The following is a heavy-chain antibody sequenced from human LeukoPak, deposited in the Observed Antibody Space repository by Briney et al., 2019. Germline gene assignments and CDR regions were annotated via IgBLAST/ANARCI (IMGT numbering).Heavy chain of an antibody. CDR1: GYTFTGYY. CDR3: AVFPGIVGGTPLRNDAFDI. Sequence: GASVKVSCKASGYTFTGYYMHWVRQAPGQGPEWMGWINPNSGGTNYTQKFQGRVTMTRDTSISTAYMELSRLRSDDTAVYYCAVFPGIVGGTPLRNDAFDIWGQGTMVTVSS. D-gene: IGHD1-26*01. J-gene: IGHJ3*02. V-gene: IGHV1-2*02. CDR2: INPNSGGT.